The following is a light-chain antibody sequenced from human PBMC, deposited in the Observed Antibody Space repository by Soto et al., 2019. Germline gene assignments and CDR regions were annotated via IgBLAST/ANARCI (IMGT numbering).Light chain of an antibody. CDR3: QQYNNWPRVT. CDR2: DAS. V-gene: IGKV3D-15*01. J-gene: IGKJ5*01. Sequence: EIVLTQSPATLSLSPGERATLSCRASQNINRYLAWYHQKPGQPPRLLIYDASNRATGIPARFSGSGSGTEFTLTISSLQSEDFAVYYCQQYNNWPRVTFGQGTRLEIK. CDR1: QNINRY.